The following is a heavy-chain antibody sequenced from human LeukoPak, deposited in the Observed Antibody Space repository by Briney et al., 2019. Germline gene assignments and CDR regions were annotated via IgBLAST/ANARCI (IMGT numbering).Heavy chain of an antibody. Sequence: SETLPLTCTVSGGSISSSSYYWGWIRQPPGKGLEWIGSIYYSGSTYYNPSLKSRVTISVDTSKNQFSLKLSSVTAADTAVYYCARDSKWGGGDPPTHAFDIWGQGTMVTVSS. CDR1: GGSISSSSYY. V-gene: IGHV4-39*07. D-gene: IGHD2-21*02. J-gene: IGHJ3*02. CDR3: ARDSKWGGGDPPTHAFDI. CDR2: IYYSGST.